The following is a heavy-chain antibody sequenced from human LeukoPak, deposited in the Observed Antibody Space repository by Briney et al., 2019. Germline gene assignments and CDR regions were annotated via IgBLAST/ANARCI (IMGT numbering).Heavy chain of an antibody. CDR3: AKEGLPLVGYFDY. Sequence: GGSLRLSCAASGFTFSSYWMSWVRQAPGKGLEWVANIKQDGSEKYYVDSVKGRFTISRDNAKNSLYLQMNSLRAEDTAVYYCAKEGLPLVGYFDYWGQGTLVTVSS. V-gene: IGHV3-7*01. D-gene: IGHD2-8*02. CDR1: GFTFSSYW. CDR2: IKQDGSEK. J-gene: IGHJ4*02.